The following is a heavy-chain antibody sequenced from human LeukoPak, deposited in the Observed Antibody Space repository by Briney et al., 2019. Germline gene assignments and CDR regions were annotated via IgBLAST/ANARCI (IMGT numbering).Heavy chain of an antibody. CDR3: AKPKGDIVVVPAAIIS. Sequence: GGSLRLSCAASGFIVSSYYMSWVRQAPGKGLEWVSVIYSGGNTYYADSVKGRFTISRDNSKNTLYLQMNSLRAEDTAVYYCAKPKGDIVVVPAAIISWGQGTMVTVSS. D-gene: IGHD2-2*02. CDR2: IYSGGNT. J-gene: IGHJ3*01. CDR1: GFIVSSYY. V-gene: IGHV3-66*01.